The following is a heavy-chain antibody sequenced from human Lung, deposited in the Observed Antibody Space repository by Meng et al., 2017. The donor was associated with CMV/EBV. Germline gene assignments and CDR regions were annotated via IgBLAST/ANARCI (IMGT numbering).Heavy chain of an antibody. V-gene: IGHV3-7*01. CDR3: ARVDRTLVDYGNFVFRGNWYFDL. J-gene: IGHJ2*01. CDR1: RFTFSSYC. Sequence: GGSLRLSCAASRFTFSSYCMSWVRQAPGKGLEWVANIKQDGGEKDYVDSVKGRFTISRGNAKNSLYLQMNSLRAEDTAVYYCARVDRTLVDYGNFVFRGNWYFDLWGHGTXVTVSS. D-gene: IGHD4-11*01. CDR2: IKQDGGEK.